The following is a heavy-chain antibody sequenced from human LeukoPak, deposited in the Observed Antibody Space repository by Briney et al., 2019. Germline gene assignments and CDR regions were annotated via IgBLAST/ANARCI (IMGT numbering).Heavy chain of an antibody. V-gene: IGHV4-31*03. D-gene: IGHD3-22*01. Sequence: PSETLSLTCTVSGGSISSGGYYWSWIRQHPGKGLEWIGYIYYSGSTYYNPSLKSRVTISVDTSKNQFSLKLSSVTAADTAVYYCARSVPVITTVNSNWFDPWGQGTLVTVSS. J-gene: IGHJ5*02. CDR1: GGSISSGGYY. CDR2: IYYSGST. CDR3: ARSVPVITTVNSNWFDP.